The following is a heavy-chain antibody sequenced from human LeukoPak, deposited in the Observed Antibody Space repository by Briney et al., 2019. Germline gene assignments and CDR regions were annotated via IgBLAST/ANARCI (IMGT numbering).Heavy chain of an antibody. Sequence: GGSLRLSCAASGFTFSSYAMHWVRQAPGKGLEWVAVISYDGSTKYYADSVKGRFTISRDNSKNTLYLQMNSLRAEDTAVYYCARARDGYNYYFDYWGQGTLVTVSS. D-gene: IGHD5-24*01. J-gene: IGHJ4*02. CDR1: GFTFSSYA. CDR3: ARARDGYNYYFDY. V-gene: IGHV3-30-3*01. CDR2: ISYDGSTK.